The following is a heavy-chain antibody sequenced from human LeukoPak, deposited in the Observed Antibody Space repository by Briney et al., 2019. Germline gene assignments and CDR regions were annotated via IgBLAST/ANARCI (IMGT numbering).Heavy chain of an antibody. V-gene: IGHV1-69*04. D-gene: IGHD3-10*01. Sequence: SVKVSCKASGGTFSSYAISWVRQAPGQGLEWMGRIIPILGIANYAQKFQGRVTITADKPTSTAYTELSSLRSEDTAVYYCARVPFGVTDRGNWGQGTLVTVSS. J-gene: IGHJ4*02. CDR2: IIPILGIA. CDR3: ARVPFGVTDRGN. CDR1: GGTFSSYA.